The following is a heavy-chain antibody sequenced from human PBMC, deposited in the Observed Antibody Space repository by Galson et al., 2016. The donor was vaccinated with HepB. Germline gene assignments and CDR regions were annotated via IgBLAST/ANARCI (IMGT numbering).Heavy chain of an antibody. V-gene: IGHV3-21*01. J-gene: IGHJ3*02. D-gene: IGHD6-13*01. Sequence: SLRLSCAASGFTFTRYTMNWVRQSPGKGLEWVSSISGGSSYKYYADPVKGRFTISRDNSKNSLHLQMNSLRAEDTAIYFCARTPGYSGTWYDAFDIWGPGTIVTVSS. CDR3: ARTPGYSGTWYDAFDI. CDR1: GFTFTRYT. CDR2: ISGGSSYK.